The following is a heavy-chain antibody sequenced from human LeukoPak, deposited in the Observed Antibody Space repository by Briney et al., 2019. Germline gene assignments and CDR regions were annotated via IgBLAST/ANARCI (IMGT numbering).Heavy chain of an antibody. Sequence: SQTLSLTCTVSGGSISSGSYYWSWIRQPAGKGLEWIGRIYASGSTNYNPSLKSRVTISVDTSKNQFSLKLSSVTAADTAVYYCARGGYSSGSSPIDYYYYYGMDVWGQGTTVTVSS. J-gene: IGHJ6*02. CDR1: GGSISSGSYY. CDR3: ARGGYSSGSSPIDYYYYYGMDV. V-gene: IGHV4-61*02. D-gene: IGHD6-19*01. CDR2: IYASGST.